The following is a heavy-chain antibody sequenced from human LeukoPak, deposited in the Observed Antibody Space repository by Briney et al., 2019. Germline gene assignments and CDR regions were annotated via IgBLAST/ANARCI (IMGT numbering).Heavy chain of an antibody. Sequence: SETLSLTCAVYGGSFSGYYWSWIRQPPGKGLEWIGEINHSGSTNYNPSLKSRVTISVDTSKNQFSLKLSSVTAADTAVYYCARPVRRYDILTGYYRWDNYFDYWGQGTLVTVSS. J-gene: IGHJ4*02. D-gene: IGHD3-9*01. CDR1: GGSFSGYY. CDR2: INHSGST. CDR3: ARPVRRYDILTGYYRWDNYFDY. V-gene: IGHV4-34*01.